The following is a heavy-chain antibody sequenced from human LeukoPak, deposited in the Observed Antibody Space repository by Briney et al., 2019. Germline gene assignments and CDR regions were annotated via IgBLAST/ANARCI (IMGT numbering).Heavy chain of an antibody. CDR3: ARDGTGITIFGVVDRADY. CDR2: INPNSGGT. Sequence: GASVKVSCKASGYTFTGYYMHWVRQAPGQGLEWMGWINPNSGGTNYAQKFQGRVTMTRDTSISTAYMELSRLRSDDTAVYCCARDGTGITIFGVVDRADYWGQGTLVTVSS. J-gene: IGHJ4*02. CDR1: GYTFTGYY. V-gene: IGHV1-2*02. D-gene: IGHD3-3*01.